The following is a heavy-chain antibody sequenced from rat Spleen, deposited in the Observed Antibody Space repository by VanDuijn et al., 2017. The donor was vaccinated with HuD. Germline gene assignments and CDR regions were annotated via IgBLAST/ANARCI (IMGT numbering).Heavy chain of an antibody. D-gene: IGHD1-5*01. J-gene: IGHJ2*01. CDR3: ARLRYNPFDY. CDR2: ISYDGSST. V-gene: IGHV5-7*01. Sequence: EVQMVESGGGLVQPGRSLKLSCAASGFTFSDYYMAWVRQAPKKGLEWVATISYDGSSTYYRDSVKGRFTISRDNAKNTQYLQMDSLRSEDTATYYCARLRYNPFDYWGQGVMVTVSS. CDR1: GFTFSDYY.